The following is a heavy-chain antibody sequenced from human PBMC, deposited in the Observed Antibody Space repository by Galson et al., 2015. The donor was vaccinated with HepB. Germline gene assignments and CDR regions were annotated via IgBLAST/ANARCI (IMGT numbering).Heavy chain of an antibody. CDR1: GYTFTSYY. J-gene: IGHJ4*02. CDR3: ARNSGSYGGSDY. D-gene: IGHD1-26*01. Sequence: SCKASGYTFTSYYMHWVRQAPGQGLEWMGIINPSGGSTSYAQKFQGRVTMTRDTSTSTVYMELSSLRSEDTAVYYCARNSGSYGGSDYWGQGTLDTVSS. V-gene: IGHV1-46*03. CDR2: INPSGGST.